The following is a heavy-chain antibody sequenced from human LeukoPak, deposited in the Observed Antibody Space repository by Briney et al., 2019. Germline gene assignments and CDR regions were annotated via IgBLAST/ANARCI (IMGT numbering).Heavy chain of an antibody. CDR2: ITSDGSTT. D-gene: IGHD3-16*01. V-gene: IGHV3-74*01. CDR3: AGDYIWGRLF. CDR1: GFSLSDYW. J-gene: IGHJ4*01. Sequence: GGSLRLSCVGSGFSLSDYWVHWVRQTPGEGLMWVSRITSDGSTTWYADSVKGRFTVSRDNAKNTLFLEMNSLRDEDTAVYYCAGDYIWGRLFWGQGTLVTVSS.